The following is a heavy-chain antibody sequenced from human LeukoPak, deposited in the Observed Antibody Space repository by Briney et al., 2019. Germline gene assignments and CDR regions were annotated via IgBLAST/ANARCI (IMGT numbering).Heavy chain of an antibody. D-gene: IGHD5-18*01. CDR1: GXTFSSYA. CDR2: ISYDGRNK. V-gene: IGHV3-30*04. CDR3: ARDGYGLDSPMVSTNFDY. Sequence: GGSLRLSCAASGXTFSSYAMHWVRQAPGKGLEWVAVISYDGRNKYYADSAKGRFTISRDKSKNTLSLQLKSLRAEDTAVYYCARDGYGLDSPMVSTNFDYWGQGTLVTVSS. J-gene: IGHJ4*02.